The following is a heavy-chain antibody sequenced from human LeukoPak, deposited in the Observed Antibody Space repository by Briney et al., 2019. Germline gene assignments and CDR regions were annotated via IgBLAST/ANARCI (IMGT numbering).Heavy chain of an antibody. CDR1: GGSVSNSNYC. J-gene: IGHJ3*02. CDR2: IDYSGSP. D-gene: IGHD4-23*01. CDR3: ARPLDCNYGGTAFDI. V-gene: IGHV4-39*01. Sequence: SETLSLTCTVSGGSVSNSNYCWGWIRQPPGKQLEWIGSIDYSGSPLYNPSLKSRVTISVDTSKNQFSLKLSSVTAADTAVYYCARPLDCNYGGTAFDICGQGTVVTVSS.